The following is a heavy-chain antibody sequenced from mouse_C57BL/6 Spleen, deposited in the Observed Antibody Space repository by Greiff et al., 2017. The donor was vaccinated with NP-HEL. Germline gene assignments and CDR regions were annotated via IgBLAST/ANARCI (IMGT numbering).Heavy chain of an antibody. J-gene: IGHJ4*01. CDR1: GYAFSSYW. CDR2: IYPGDGDT. V-gene: IGHV1-80*01. CDR3: AREGAYYSNPYAMDY. Sequence: QVQLQQSGAELVKPGASVKISCKASGYAFSSYWMNWVKQRPGKGLEWIGQIYPGDGDTNYNGKFKGKATLTADKSSSTAYMQLSSLTSEDSAVYICAREGAYYSNPYAMDYWGQGTSVTVSS. D-gene: IGHD2-5*01.